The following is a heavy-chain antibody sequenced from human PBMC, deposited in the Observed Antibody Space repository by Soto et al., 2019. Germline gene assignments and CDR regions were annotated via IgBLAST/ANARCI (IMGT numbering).Heavy chain of an antibody. CDR1: CSYFRASC. CDR3: GRGPSPRAPAGGTPYYYAMDV. V-gene: IGHV1-8*01. CDR2: MNPINGAT. Sequence: MVSWTPICSYFRASCITWVRHPSVPRLECMGWMNPINGATGTARRFQGRVSLSRNTATGTAYLELTSLRSDDTAVYYCGRGPSPRAPAGGTPYYYAMDVWGQGTTLTVS. D-gene: IGHD6-13*01. J-gene: IGHJ6*02.